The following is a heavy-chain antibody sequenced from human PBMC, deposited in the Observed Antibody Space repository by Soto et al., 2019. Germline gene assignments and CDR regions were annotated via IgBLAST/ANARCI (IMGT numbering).Heavy chain of an antibody. CDR3: ANRGNPLMAL. V-gene: IGHV1-18*01. J-gene: IGHJ6*02. Sequence: QVYLVQSGGEAKKPGASVKVSCKASGYNFDSDGVTWVRQAPGQGLEWLGWIYASNGYTNYARKFQDRVIMTTDTSTRTFYMELRSLKSDDTAVYYCANRGNPLMALWGQGTTVIVSS. CDR1: GYNFDSDG. CDR2: IYASNGYT.